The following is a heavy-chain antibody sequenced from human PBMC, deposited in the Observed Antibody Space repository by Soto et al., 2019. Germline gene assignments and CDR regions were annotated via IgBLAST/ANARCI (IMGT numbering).Heavy chain of an antibody. Sequence: EVQLVESGGGLVQPGGSLRLSCAASGFTFSSYSMNWVRQAPGKGLEWVSYISSSSSTIYYADSVKGRFTISSDNAKNSLYLQMNSLRDEDTAVYYCARDRTYYYGSGSYYNPSFDIWGQGTMVTVSS. V-gene: IGHV3-48*02. D-gene: IGHD3-10*01. CDR1: GFTFSSYS. J-gene: IGHJ3*02. CDR3: ARDRTYYYGSGSYYNPSFDI. CDR2: ISSSSSTI.